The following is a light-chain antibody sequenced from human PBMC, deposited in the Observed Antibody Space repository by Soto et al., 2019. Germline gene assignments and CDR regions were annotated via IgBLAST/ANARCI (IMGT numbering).Light chain of an antibody. CDR3: SSYTRRNTLA. Sequence: QSVLTQPASVSGSPGQSITISCTGTSSDVGGYNFVSWYQQYPGKAPKLIIYEVTDRPSGVSNRFSGSKSVSTASLTISGLQAEDEADYYCSSYTRRNTLAFGGGTKVTVL. CDR1: SSDVGGYNF. V-gene: IGLV2-14*01. J-gene: IGLJ2*01. CDR2: EVT.